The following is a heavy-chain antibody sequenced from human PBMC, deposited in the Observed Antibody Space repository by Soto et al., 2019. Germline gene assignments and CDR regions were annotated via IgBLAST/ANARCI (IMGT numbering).Heavy chain of an antibody. CDR2: IYRTGST. CDR3: ARQIGDDPFDI. CDR1: GGSISTYY. V-gene: IGHV4-4*09. Sequence: SETLSLTCTVSGGSISTYYWNWIRQSPGKGLEWIGYIYRTGSTHYNPSLNGRAAISLGTSRNQFSLQLDSVTAADTAVYFCARQIGDDPFDIWGQGTMVTVSS. J-gene: IGHJ3*02. D-gene: IGHD3-3*01.